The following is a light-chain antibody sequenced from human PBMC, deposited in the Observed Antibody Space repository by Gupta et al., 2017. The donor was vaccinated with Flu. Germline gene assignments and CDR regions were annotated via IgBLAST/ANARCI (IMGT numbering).Light chain of an antibody. Sequence: SGLPCYQQRPWKAPKLLIYKASILESGVPSRFSGGGSGTEFTLTISILQPDDFATYYCQQYSTSWTFGQGTKVE. CDR1: SG. J-gene: IGKJ1*01. CDR3: QQYSTSWT. V-gene: IGKV1-5*03. CDR2: KAS.